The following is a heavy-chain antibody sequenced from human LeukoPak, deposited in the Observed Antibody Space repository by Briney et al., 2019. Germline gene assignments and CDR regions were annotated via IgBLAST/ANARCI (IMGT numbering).Heavy chain of an antibody. Sequence: GGSLRLSCVASGFTFTNYWMNWVRQAPGKGLEWVASIKQDGSEKFYVDSVKGRFTISRDNARNSLYLQMNSLRVEDTAVYYCVTIASRRDDEEYRGQYNWFDHWGQGTLVTVSS. V-gene: IGHV3-7*01. D-gene: IGHD2-2*01. CDR1: GFTFTNYW. CDR2: IKQDGSEK. CDR3: VTIASRRDDEEYRGQYNWFDH. J-gene: IGHJ5*02.